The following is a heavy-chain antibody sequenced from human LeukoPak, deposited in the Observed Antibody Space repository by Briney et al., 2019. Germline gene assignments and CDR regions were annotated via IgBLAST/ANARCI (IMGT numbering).Heavy chain of an antibody. CDR2: INPNSGGT. CDR3: ASWGYCGGDCYFDY. Sequence: ASVKVSFMASGYTFTGYYMHWVRQAPGQGLEWMGWINPNSGGTNYAQKFQGRVTMTRDTSISTAYMELSRLRTDDTAVYYCASWGYCGGDCYFDYWGQGTLVTVSS. CDR1: GYTFTGYY. V-gene: IGHV1-2*02. J-gene: IGHJ4*02. D-gene: IGHD2-21*02.